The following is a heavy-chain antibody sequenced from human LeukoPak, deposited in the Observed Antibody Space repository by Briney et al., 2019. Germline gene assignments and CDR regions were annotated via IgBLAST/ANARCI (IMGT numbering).Heavy chain of an antibody. V-gene: IGHV3-21*04. D-gene: IGHD2-21*02. CDR2: ISSSSSYI. Sequence: PGGSLRLSCAASGFTFSSYSMNWVRQAPGKGLEWVSSISSSSSYIYYADSVKGRFTISRDNAKNSLYLQMNSLRAEDTAVYYCARAPPKVVVTAYDHWGQGTLVTVSS. CDR1: GFTFSSYS. CDR3: ARAPPKVVVTAYDH. J-gene: IGHJ4*02.